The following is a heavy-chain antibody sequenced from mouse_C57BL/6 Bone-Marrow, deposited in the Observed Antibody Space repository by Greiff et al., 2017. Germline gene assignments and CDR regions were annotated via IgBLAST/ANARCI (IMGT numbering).Heavy chain of an antibody. CDR1: GFNINNTY. Sequence: EVQGVESVAELVRPGASVKLSCTASGFNINNTYMHWVKQRPEQGLEWIGRIDPANGHTKYAPKFPGKATITADTSSNTAYLQLSSLTSEDTASYYCARAVVAEYYAMDYWGQGTSVTVSS. CDR3: ARAVVAEYYAMDY. V-gene: IGHV14-3*01. J-gene: IGHJ4*01. D-gene: IGHD1-1*01. CDR2: IDPANGHT.